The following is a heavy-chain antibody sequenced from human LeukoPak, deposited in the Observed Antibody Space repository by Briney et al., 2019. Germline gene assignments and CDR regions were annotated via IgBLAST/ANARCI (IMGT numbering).Heavy chain of an antibody. CDR2: IYYSGST. V-gene: IGHV4-59*08. J-gene: IGHJ5*02. D-gene: IGHD6-19*01. CDR1: GGSISSYY. CDR3: ARTVARGWFDP. Sequence: TSETLSLTCTVSGGSISSYYWSWIRQPPGKGLEWIGYIYYSGSTNYNPSLKSRVTISVDTSKNQFSLKLSSVTAADTAVYYCARTVARGWFDPWGQGTLVTVSS.